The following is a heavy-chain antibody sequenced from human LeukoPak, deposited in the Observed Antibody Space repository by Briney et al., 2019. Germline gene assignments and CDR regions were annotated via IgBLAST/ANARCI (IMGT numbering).Heavy chain of an antibody. V-gene: IGHV4-34*01. D-gene: IGHD3-10*01. CDR2: INHSGST. J-gene: IGHJ4*02. Sequence: SETLSLTCAVYGGSFSGYYWSWIRQPPGKGLEWIGEINHSGSTNYNPSLKSRITISVDTSQNQFSLKLSSVTAADTAVYYCARRGRPRGQIGEYFDYWGQGTLVTVSS. CDR1: GGSFSGYY. CDR3: ARRGRPRGQIGEYFDY.